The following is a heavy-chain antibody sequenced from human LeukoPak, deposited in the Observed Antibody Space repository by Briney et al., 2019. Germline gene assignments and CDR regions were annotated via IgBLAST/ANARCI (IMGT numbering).Heavy chain of an antibody. Sequence: GSLRLSCAASGFTFSSYAMSWVRQAPGKGLEWVSAISGSGGSTYYADSVKGRFTISRDNSKSTLYLQMNSLRAEDTAVYYCAKSSMVRGVIPPPLYFDYWGQGTLVTVSS. CDR2: ISGSGGST. CDR3: AKSSMVRGVIPPPLYFDY. CDR1: GFTFSSYA. V-gene: IGHV3-23*01. J-gene: IGHJ4*02. D-gene: IGHD3-10*01.